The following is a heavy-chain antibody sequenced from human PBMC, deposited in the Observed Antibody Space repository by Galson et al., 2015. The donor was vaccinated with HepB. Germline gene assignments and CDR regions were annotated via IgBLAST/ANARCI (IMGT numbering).Heavy chain of an antibody. D-gene: IGHD1-7*01. CDR2: VSGYDGSA. CDR3: ARDSRLELQLNNYYSYGMDV. V-gene: IGHV1-18*01. J-gene: IGHJ6*02. CDR1: EFDFNKYG. Sequence: SVKVSCKASEFDFNKYGLSWVRQAPGQGLEWMGWVSGYDGSANYAPKFQGRVTMTTRTSTGTAFMEMRSLRSDDTAVYYCARDSRLELQLNNYYSYGMDVWGQGTAVVVS.